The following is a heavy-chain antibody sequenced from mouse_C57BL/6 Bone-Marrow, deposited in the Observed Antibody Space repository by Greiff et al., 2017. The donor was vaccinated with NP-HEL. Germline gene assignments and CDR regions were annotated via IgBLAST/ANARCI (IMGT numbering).Heavy chain of an antibody. CDR2: ISNLAYSI. CDR1: GFTFSDYG. V-gene: IGHV5-15*01. Sequence: EVKVVESGGGLVQPGGSLKLSCAASGFTFSDYGMAWVRQAPRKGPEWVAFISNLAYSIYYADTVTGRFTISRENAKNTLYLEMSRLRYEDTAMYYCARRKGGYFDYGGQGTTLTVSS. CDR3: ARRKGGYFDY. J-gene: IGHJ2*01.